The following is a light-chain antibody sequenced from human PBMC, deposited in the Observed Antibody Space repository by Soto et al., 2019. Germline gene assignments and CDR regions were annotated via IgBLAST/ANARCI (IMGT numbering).Light chain of an antibody. V-gene: IGLV2-14*01. CDR1: SSDVGGYNY. CDR2: EVS. J-gene: IGLJ1*01. Sequence: QSVLTQPASVSGSPGQSITISCTGTSSDVGGYNYVSWYQQHPGKAPKLMIYEVSYRPSGVSNRFSASKSGNTASLTISGLQADDEADYYCSSYTPSSTYVFGTGTTLTVL. CDR3: SSYTPSSTYV.